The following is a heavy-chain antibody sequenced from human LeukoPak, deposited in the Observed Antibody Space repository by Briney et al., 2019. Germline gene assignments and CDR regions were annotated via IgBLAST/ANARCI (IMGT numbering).Heavy chain of an antibody. J-gene: IGHJ4*02. CDR1: GFTLSSYS. CDR3: ARDRGDSLVGADFDS. Sequence: PGGSLRLSCAASGFTLSSYSMNWVRQAPGKGLECVSSISSSSSYIYYADSVKGRFTISRDNAKNSLYLQMNSLRAEDTAAYYCARDRGDSLVGADFDSWGQGILVTVSS. D-gene: IGHD1-26*01. CDR2: ISSSSSYI. V-gene: IGHV3-21*01.